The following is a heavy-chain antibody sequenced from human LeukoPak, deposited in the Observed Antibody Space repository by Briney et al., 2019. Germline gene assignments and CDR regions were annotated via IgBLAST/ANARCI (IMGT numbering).Heavy chain of an antibody. Sequence: ASVKLSCKASGYTFTSYGISWVRQAPGQGLEWRGWISAYNGNTNYAQKLQGRVTMTTDTSTSTAYMELRSLRSDDTAVYYCASGKIPTYYDFWSGYGFDYWGQGTLVTVSS. J-gene: IGHJ4*02. V-gene: IGHV1-18*01. CDR2: ISAYNGNT. CDR3: ASGKIPTYYDFWSGYGFDY. D-gene: IGHD3-3*01. CDR1: GYTFTSYG.